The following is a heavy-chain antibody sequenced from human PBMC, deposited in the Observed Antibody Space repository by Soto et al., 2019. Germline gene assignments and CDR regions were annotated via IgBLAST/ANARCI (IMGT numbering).Heavy chain of an antibody. J-gene: IGHJ6*02. CDR3: ARADSNYYYYGMDV. V-gene: IGHV1-69*06. CDR2: IIPIFGTA. CDR1: VGTFSSYA. Sequence: SVKVSCKASVGTFSSYAISWVRQAPGQGLEWMGGIIPIFGTANYAQKFQGRVTITADKSTSTAYMELSSLRSEDTAVYYCARADSNYYYYGMDVWGQGTTVTVSS.